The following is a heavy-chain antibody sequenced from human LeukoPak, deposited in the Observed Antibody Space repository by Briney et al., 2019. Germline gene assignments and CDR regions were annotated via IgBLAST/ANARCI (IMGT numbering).Heavy chain of an antibody. Sequence: GGSLRLSCAASGFTFSSYSMNWVRQAPGKGLEWVSYISSSSSTIYYAASVKGRLTISRDNAKNSLYLQMDSLRAEDTAVYYCARRTSYCGGDCDEYLDYWGQGTLVTVSS. V-gene: IGHV3-48*01. CDR2: ISSSSSTI. J-gene: IGHJ4*02. CDR3: ARRTSYCGGDCDEYLDY. CDR1: GFTFSSYS. D-gene: IGHD2-21*02.